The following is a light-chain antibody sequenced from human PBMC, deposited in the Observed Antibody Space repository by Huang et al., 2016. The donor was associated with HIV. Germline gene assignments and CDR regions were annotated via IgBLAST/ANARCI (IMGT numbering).Light chain of an antibody. J-gene: IGKJ1*01. CDR1: QRVNSRY. Sequence: EIVLTQSPGTLSLSPGETATLSCRASQRVNSRYLAWYNQKPGQAPRLIIYAASNRATCIPDRFSGSGSGTDFSLTISRLEPEDFAVYHCQQYGTSPRTFGQGTKVEVK. CDR3: QQYGTSPRT. V-gene: IGKV3-20*01. CDR2: AAS.